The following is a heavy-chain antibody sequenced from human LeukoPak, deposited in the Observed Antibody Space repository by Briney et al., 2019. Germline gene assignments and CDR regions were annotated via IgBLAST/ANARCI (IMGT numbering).Heavy chain of an antibody. J-gene: IGHJ4*02. CDR3: GIPPYGAYVFDY. CDR1: EFTFSDYY. V-gene: IGHV3-72*01. Sequence: PGGSLRLSCTASEFTFSDYYVYWVRQAPGKGLEWVGRTRNKANSYTRDYAASGKGRFTISRDDSRNSVYLQMSSLKTEDTAVYYCGIPPYGAYVFDYWGQGTLVTVSS. CDR2: TRNKANSYTR. D-gene: IGHD4-17*01.